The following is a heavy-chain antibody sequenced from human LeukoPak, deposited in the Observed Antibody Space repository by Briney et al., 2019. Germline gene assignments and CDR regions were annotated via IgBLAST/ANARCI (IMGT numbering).Heavy chain of an antibody. CDR2: INHSGSI. Sequence: SETLSLTCAVYGGSFSGYYWSWIRQPPGKGLEWIGEINHSGSINYNTSLQSRVTISVDTSKNQFSLKLSSVTAADTAVYYCARGGPMIVVVITKAYYFDYWGQGTLVTVSS. CDR3: ARGGPMIVVVITKAYYFDY. CDR1: GGSFSGYY. J-gene: IGHJ4*02. D-gene: IGHD3-22*01. V-gene: IGHV4-34*01.